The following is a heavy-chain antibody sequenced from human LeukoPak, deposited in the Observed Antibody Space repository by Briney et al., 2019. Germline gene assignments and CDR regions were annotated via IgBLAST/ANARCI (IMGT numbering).Heavy chain of an antibody. CDR3: ATVTGTTFDFDY. CDR2: FDPEDGET. D-gene: IGHD1-7*01. Sequence: ASVKVSCKVSGYTLTVLSMHWVRQAPGKGLEWMGGFDPEDGETIYAQKFQGRVTMTEDTSTDTAYMELSSLRSEDTAVYYCATVTGTTFDFDYWGQGTLVTVSS. J-gene: IGHJ4*02. V-gene: IGHV1-24*01. CDR1: GYTLTVLS.